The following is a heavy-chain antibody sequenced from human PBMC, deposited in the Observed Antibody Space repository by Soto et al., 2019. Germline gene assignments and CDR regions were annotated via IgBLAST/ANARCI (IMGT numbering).Heavy chain of an antibody. CDR2: IYYSGST. CDR3: ARRIAVAGTEAWFDP. CDR1: GGSISSSSYY. V-gene: IGHV4-39*01. Sequence: SETLSLTCTVSGGSISSSSYYWGWIRQPPGKGLEWIGSIYYSGSTYYNPSLKSRVTISVDTSKNQFSLKLSSVTAADTAVYYCARRIAVAGTEAWFDPWGQGTLVTVSS. J-gene: IGHJ5*02. D-gene: IGHD6-19*01.